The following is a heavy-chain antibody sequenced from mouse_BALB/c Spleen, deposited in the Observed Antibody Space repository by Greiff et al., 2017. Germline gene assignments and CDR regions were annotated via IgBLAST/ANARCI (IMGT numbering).Heavy chain of an antibody. CDR3: ACLDGYYVGWYFDV. CDR1: GYTFTSYW. Sequence: QVHVKQSGAELARPGASVKLSCKASGYTFTSYWMQWVKQRPGQGLEWIGAIYPGDGDTRYTQKFKGKATLTADKSSSTAYMQLSSLASEDSAVYYCACLDGYYVGWYFDVWGAGTTVTVSS. D-gene: IGHD2-3*01. CDR2: IYPGDGDT. J-gene: IGHJ1*01. V-gene: IGHV1-87*01.